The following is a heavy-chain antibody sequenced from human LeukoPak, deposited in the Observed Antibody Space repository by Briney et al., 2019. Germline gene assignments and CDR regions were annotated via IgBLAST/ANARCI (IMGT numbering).Heavy chain of an antibody. CDR1: GFTFSSYW. J-gene: IGHJ4*02. V-gene: IGHV3-74*01. CDR3: AKGMQRWLQYPQDY. CDR2: INSDGSST. D-gene: IGHD5-24*01. Sequence: PGGSLRLSCAASGFTFSSYWMHWVRQAPGKGLVWVSRINSDGSSTSYADSVKGRFTISRDNAKNTLYLQMNSLRAEDTAVYYCAKGMQRWLQYPQDYWGQGTLVTVSS.